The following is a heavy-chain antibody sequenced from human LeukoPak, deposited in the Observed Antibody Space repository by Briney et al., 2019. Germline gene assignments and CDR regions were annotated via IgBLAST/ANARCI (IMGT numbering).Heavy chain of an antibody. CDR1: GFTFSSYS. CDR3: AKERQFYGSGPPDY. CDR2: ISSSSTI. V-gene: IGHV3-48*04. Sequence: GGSLRLSCAASGFTFSSYSMNWVRQAPGKGLEWVSYISSSSTIYYADSVKGRFTISRDNAKNSLYLQMNSLRAEDTAVYYCAKERQFYGSGPPDYWGQGTLVTVSS. J-gene: IGHJ4*02. D-gene: IGHD3-10*01.